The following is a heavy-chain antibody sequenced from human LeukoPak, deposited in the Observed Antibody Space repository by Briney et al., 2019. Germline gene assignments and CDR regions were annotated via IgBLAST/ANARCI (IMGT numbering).Heavy chain of an antibody. CDR3: ARDGGSAWFLDY. CDR2: ISSSGRTA. D-gene: IGHD6-19*01. CDR1: GFTFSSYE. Sequence: QTGGSLRLSCVASGFTFSSYEMNWVRQTPGKGLEWVSYISSSGRTAYYADSVRGRFTISRDNAKNSLYLQMNSLRAEDTAVYYCARDGGSAWFLDYWGQGTLVTVSS. J-gene: IGHJ4*02. V-gene: IGHV3-48*03.